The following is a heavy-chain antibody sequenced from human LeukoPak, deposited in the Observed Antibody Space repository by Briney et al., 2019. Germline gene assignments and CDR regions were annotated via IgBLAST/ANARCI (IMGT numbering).Heavy chain of an antibody. CDR2: IYHSGST. V-gene: IGHV4-38-2*01. Sequence: SETLSLTCAVSGYSISSGYYWGWIRQPPGKGLEWIGSIYHSGSTYYNPSLKSRVTISVDTSKNQFSLKLSSVNAADTAVYYCASLKYCSGGSCYSGAFDIWGQGTMVTVSS. J-gene: IGHJ3*02. CDR3: ASLKYCSGGSCYSGAFDI. D-gene: IGHD2-15*01. CDR1: GYSISSGYY.